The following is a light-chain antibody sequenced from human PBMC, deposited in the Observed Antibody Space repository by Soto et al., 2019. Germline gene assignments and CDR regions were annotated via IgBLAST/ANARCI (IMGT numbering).Light chain of an antibody. CDR3: QTGLTGLVV. CDR2: LNSDGSH. J-gene: IGLJ2*01. Sequence: QSVLTQSPSASASLGASVKLTCTLSSGHSSYAIAWHQQQPEKGPRYLMKLNSDGSHSKGDGIPDRFSGSSSGAERYLTISSLQSEDEAEYYCQTGLTGLVVFGGWTKLNVL. CDR1: SGHSSYA. V-gene: IGLV4-69*01.